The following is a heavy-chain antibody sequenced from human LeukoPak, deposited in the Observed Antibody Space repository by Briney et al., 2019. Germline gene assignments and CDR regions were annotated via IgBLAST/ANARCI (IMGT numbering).Heavy chain of an antibody. J-gene: IGHJ6*03. D-gene: IGHD2-2*01. Sequence: SETLSLTCTVSGGSISSSSYYWGWIRQPPGKGLEWIGEINHSGSTNYNPSLKSRVTISVDTSKNQFSLKLSSVTAADTAVYYCARRVVVPAALSYYYYYYMDVWGKGTTVTISS. V-gene: IGHV4-39*07. CDR1: GGSISSSSYY. CDR3: ARRVVVPAALSYYYYYYMDV. CDR2: INHSGST.